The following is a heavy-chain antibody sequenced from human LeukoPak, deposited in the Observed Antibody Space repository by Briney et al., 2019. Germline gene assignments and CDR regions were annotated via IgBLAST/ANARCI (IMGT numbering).Heavy chain of an antibody. V-gene: IGHV3-7*01. CDR1: GFTFSDYW. J-gene: IGHJ4*02. CDR2: INQNGGAK. Sequence: GGSLRLSCTASGFTFSDYWMTWVRQAPGKGPEWVANINQNGGAKFYLDSVRGRFTISRDNPKNSMYLQMNDLRAEDTAIYYCARDVTWKLDYWGQGTLVTVSS. CDR3: ARDVTWKLDY. D-gene: IGHD1-1*01.